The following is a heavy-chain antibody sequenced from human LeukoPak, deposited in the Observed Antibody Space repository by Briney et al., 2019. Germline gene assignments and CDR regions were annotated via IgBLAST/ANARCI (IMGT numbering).Heavy chain of an antibody. CDR3: ARIGCSGGSCYLNYYYGMDV. Sequence: SETLSLTCAVYGGSFSGYYWSWIRQPPGKGLEWIGEIYHSGSTNYNPPLKSRVTISVDTSKNQFSLKLSSVTAADTAVYYCARIGCSGGSCYLNYYYGMDVWGKGTTVTVSS. J-gene: IGHJ6*04. CDR1: GGSFSGYY. CDR2: IYHSGST. D-gene: IGHD2-15*01. V-gene: IGHV4-34*01.